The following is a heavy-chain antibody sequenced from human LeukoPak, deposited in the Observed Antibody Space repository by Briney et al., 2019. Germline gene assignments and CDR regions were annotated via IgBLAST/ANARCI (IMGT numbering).Heavy chain of an antibody. J-gene: IGHJ4*02. CDR3: ATYTQHFGAPGGTDY. Sequence: PGGSLRLSCTVSGFTFSNYWMRWVRQAPGKGLEWVASIDKNGREKRYVDSVEGRSTISRDNAANSVYLQMTSLGAEDTAVYYCATYTQHFGAPGGTDYWGQGTLVTVSS. CDR1: GFTFSNYW. CDR2: IDKNGREK. V-gene: IGHV3-7*01. D-gene: IGHD2-8*02.